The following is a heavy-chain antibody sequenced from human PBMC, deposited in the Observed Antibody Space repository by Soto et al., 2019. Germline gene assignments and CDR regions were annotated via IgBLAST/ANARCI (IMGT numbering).Heavy chain of an antibody. J-gene: IGHJ4*02. D-gene: IGHD4-17*01. CDR2: VHYSGST. Sequence: TSETLSLTCTVSGGSISGSSYYWGWIRQPPGKGLECIGSVHYSGSTDYNPSLKSRVTISVDTSKNQFSLKLTSVTAADTAVYFCASFSGATYGDYGGGINYWGQGTLVTVSS. CDR3: ASFSGATYGDYGGGINY. CDR1: GGSISGSSYY. V-gene: IGHV4-39*01.